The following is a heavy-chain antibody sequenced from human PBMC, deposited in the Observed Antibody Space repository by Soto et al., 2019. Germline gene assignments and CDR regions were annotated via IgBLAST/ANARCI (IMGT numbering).Heavy chain of an antibody. CDR2: ISYDGSNK. Sequence: QVQLVESGGGVVQPGRSLRLSCAASGFTFSSYGMHWVRQAPGKGLEWVAVISYDGSNKYYADSVKGRFTISRDNSKNTLYLQMNSLRAEDTSVYYRAPWFGAFDYLDQRTLVTVSS. CDR1: GFTFSSYG. CDR3: APWFGAFDY. V-gene: IGHV3-30*03. D-gene: IGHD3-10*01. J-gene: IGHJ4*02.